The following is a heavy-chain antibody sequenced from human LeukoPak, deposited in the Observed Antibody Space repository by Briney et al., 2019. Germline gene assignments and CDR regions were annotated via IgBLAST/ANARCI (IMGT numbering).Heavy chain of an antibody. CDR3: AKDPSQYSRGLR. J-gene: IGHJ4*02. CDR2: ISASGGST. CDR1: GFTFSSSA. Sequence: PGGSLRLSCAASGFTFSSSAMSWVRQVPGKGLEWVSGISASGGSTYYADSVRGRFTISRDNSKNTLYVQMNSLRAEDTAVYYCAKDPSQYSRGLRWGQGTLVTVSS. V-gene: IGHV3-23*01. D-gene: IGHD6-6*01.